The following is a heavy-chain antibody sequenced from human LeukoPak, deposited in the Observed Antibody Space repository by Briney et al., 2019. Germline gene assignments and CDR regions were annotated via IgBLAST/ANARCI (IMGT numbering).Heavy chain of an antibody. V-gene: IGHV3-21*05. CDR2: ISSSSSYI. CDR3: AKDRIAVAGTGMYNNYMDV. Sequence: GGSLRLSCAASGFTFSSYGMTWVRQAPGKGLEWVSYISSSSSYIYYADSVKGRFTISRDNAKNSLYLQMNSLRAEDTAVYYCAKDRIAVAGTGMYNNYMDVWGKGTTVTISS. CDR1: GFTFSSYG. J-gene: IGHJ6*03. D-gene: IGHD6-19*01.